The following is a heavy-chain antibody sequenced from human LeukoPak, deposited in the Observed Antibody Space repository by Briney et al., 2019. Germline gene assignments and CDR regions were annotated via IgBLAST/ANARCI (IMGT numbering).Heavy chain of an antibody. CDR2: IYHSGST. V-gene: IGHV4-38-2*02. D-gene: IGHD6-6*01. Sequence: PSETLSLTCTVSGYSISSGYYWGWLRQPPGKGLEWIGSIYHSGSTYYNPSLKSRVTISVDTSKNQFSLKLSSVTAADTAVYYCARDLGIAARPDYWGQGTLVTVSS. J-gene: IGHJ4*02. CDR1: GYSISSGYY. CDR3: ARDLGIAARPDY.